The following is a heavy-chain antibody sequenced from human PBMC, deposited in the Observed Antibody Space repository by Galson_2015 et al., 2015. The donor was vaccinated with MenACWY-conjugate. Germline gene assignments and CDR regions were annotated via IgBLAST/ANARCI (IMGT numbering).Heavy chain of an antibody. CDR3: TRTEYSSSSSLRTHDY. D-gene: IGHD6-6*01. V-gene: IGHV3-73*01. CDR1: GFTFSGSA. J-gene: IGHJ4*02. CDR2: IRSKANSYAT. Sequence: SLRLSCAASGFTFSGSAMHWVRQASGKGLEWVGRIRSKANSYATAYAASVKGRFTISRDDSKNTAYLQMNSLKTEDTAVYYCTRTEYSSSSSLRTHDYWGQGTLVTVSS.